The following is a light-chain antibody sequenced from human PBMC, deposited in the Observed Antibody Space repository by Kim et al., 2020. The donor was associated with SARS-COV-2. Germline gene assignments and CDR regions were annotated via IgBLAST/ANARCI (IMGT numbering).Light chain of an antibody. J-gene: IGKJ1*01. CDR3: HQYTSYPRT. CDR2: AAS. CDR1: QDIRSD. Sequence: AAVGDGVTICRRASQDIRSDLAWFQQRPGRAPKSLIYAASSLQSGAPSRCSGGGSWTEFTLTIISLHPEDSATYYCHQYTSYPRTFGQGTKVDIK. V-gene: IGKV1-16*01.